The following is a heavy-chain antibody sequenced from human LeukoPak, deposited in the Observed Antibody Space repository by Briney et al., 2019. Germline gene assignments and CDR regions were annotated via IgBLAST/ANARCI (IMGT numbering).Heavy chain of an antibody. CDR3: ARALGYYDFWSGSPSPYYFDY. CDR1: GGSISSGGYS. D-gene: IGHD3-3*01. J-gene: IGHJ4*02. CDR2: IYHSGST. V-gene: IGHV4-30-2*01. Sequence: SQTLSLTCAVSGGSISSGGYSWSWIRQPPGKGLEWIGYIYHSGSTYYNPSLKSRVTISVDRSKNQFSLKLSSVTAADTAVYYCARALGYYDFWSGSPSPYYFDYWGQGTLVTVSS.